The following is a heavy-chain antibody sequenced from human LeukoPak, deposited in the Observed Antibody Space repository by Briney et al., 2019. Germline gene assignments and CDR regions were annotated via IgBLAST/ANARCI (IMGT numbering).Heavy chain of an antibody. D-gene: IGHD3-10*01. CDR3: ARRRPYYYGSGSYYNQYYFDY. CDR1: GFTFGKYW. J-gene: IGHJ4*02. Sequence: GGSLRLSCVASGFTFGKYWMSWVRQAPGKGLEWVANIKQDGSEKYYVDSVKGRFTISRDNAKNSLYLQMNSLRAEDTAVYYCARRRPYYYGSGSYYNQYYFDYWGQGTLVTVSS. V-gene: IGHV3-7*03. CDR2: IKQDGSEK.